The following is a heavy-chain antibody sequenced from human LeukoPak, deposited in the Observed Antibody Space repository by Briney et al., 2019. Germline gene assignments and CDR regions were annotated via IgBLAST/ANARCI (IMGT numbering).Heavy chain of an antibody. Sequence: GGSLRLSCAASGFTFSSYEMNWVRQAPGKGLEWVSSISSSSSYIYYADSVKGRFTISRDNAKNSLYLQMNSLRAEDTAVYYCAKSWGDCSGGSCYTVDYWGQGTLVTVSS. CDR2: ISSSSSYI. J-gene: IGHJ4*02. D-gene: IGHD2-15*01. CDR3: AKSWGDCSGGSCYTVDY. CDR1: GFTFSSYE. V-gene: IGHV3-21*04.